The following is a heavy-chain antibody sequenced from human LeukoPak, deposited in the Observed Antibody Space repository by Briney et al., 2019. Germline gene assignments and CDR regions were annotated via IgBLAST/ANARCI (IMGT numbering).Heavy chain of an antibody. V-gene: IGHV3-30*18. CDR1: GFTFSSYG. Sequence: GGSLRLSCAASGFTFSSYGMHWVRQAPGQGLEWVAIISDDGSNKYYADSVMGRFAISRDNSKNTLYLQMNSLRGEDTAIYYCANAAGTRLAHFDYWGQGTLVTVSS. CDR3: ANAAGTRLAHFDY. CDR2: ISDDGSNK. J-gene: IGHJ4*02. D-gene: IGHD6-19*01.